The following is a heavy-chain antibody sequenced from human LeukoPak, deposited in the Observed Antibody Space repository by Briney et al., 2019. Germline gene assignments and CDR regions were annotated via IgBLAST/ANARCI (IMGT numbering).Heavy chain of an antibody. Sequence: ASVKVSXKASGYTFTSYDINWVRQATGQGLEWIGWMNPNSGNTGYAQKFQGRVTMTRNTSISTAYMELSSLRSEDTAVYYCARRSGTGRSPYYFDYWGQGTLVTVST. J-gene: IGHJ4*02. CDR2: MNPNSGNT. CDR3: ARRSGTGRSPYYFDY. CDR1: GYTFTSYD. D-gene: IGHD3-3*01. V-gene: IGHV1-8*01.